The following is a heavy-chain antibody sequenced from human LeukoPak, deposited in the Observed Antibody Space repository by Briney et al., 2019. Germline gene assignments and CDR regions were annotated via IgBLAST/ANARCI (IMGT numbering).Heavy chain of an antibody. CDR2: ISAYNDNT. J-gene: IGHJ6*03. CDR1: GYTFTGYY. Sequence: ASVKVSCKASGYTFTGYYMHWVRQAPGQGLEGMGWISAYNDNTNYAQKLQGRVTMTTDTSTSTAYMELRSLRSDDTAVYYCARDSPQATVTNPYYYYYYMDVWGKGTTVTISS. CDR3: ARDSPQATVTNPYYYYYYMDV. V-gene: IGHV1-18*04. D-gene: IGHD4-17*01.